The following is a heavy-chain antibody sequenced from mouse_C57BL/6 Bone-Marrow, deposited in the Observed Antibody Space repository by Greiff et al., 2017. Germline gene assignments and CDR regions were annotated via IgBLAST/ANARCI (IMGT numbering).Heavy chain of an antibody. CDR1: GFNIKDDY. CDR2: IDPENGDT. CDR3: TTVLYPYYFDY. J-gene: IGHJ2*01. V-gene: IGHV14-4*01. D-gene: IGHD2-12*01. Sequence: VQLQQSGAELVRPVASVKLSCTASGFNIKDDYMHWVKQRPEQGLEWIGWIDPENGDTEYASKFQGKATITADTSSNTAYLQLSSLTSEDTAVYYCTTVLYPYYFDYWGQGTTLTVSS.